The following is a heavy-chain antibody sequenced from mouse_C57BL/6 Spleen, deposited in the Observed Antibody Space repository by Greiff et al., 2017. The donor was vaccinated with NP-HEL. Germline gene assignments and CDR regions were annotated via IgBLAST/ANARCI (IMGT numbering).Heavy chain of an antibody. CDR1: GYTFTSYW. CDR2: INPSNGGT. CDR3: AREIYDYDTWFAY. J-gene: IGHJ3*01. Sequence: QVQLQQPGTELVKPGASVKLSCKASGYTFTSYWMHWVKQRPGQGLEWIGNINPSNGGTNYNEKFKSKATLTVDKSSSTAYMQLSRLTSEDSAVYYCAREIYDYDTWFAYWGQGTLVTVSA. D-gene: IGHD2-4*01. V-gene: IGHV1-53*01.